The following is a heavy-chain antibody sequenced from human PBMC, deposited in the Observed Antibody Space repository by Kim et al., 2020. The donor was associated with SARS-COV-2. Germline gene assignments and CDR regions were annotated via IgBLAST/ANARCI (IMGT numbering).Heavy chain of an antibody. D-gene: IGHD3-3*01. V-gene: IGHV3-49*04. Sequence: GGSLRLSCTASGFTFGDYAMSWVRQAPGKGLEWVGFIRSKAYGGTTEYAASVKGRFTISRDDSKSIAYLQMNSLKTEDTAVYYCTGSDWSGYSGVRPHGYWGQGTLVTVSS. CDR1: GFTFGDYA. CDR2: IRSKAYGGTT. CDR3: TGSDWSGYSGVRPHGY. J-gene: IGHJ4*02.